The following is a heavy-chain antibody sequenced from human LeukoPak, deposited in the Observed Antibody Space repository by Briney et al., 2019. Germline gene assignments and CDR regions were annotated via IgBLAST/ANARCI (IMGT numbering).Heavy chain of an antibody. CDR3: ARELYDSSGYSDY. CDR1: GGTFSSYA. Sequence: SVKVSCKASGGTFSSYAISWVRQAPGQGLEWMGRIIPILGIANYAQKFQGRVTITADKSTSTAYMELSSLRSEDTAVYYCARELYDSSGYSDYWGQGTLVTVSS. D-gene: IGHD3-22*01. V-gene: IGHV1-69*04. J-gene: IGHJ4*02. CDR2: IIPILGIA.